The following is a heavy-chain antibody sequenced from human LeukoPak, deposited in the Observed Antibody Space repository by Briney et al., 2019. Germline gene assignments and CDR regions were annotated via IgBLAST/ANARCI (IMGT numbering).Heavy chain of an antibody. Sequence: PSETLSLTCTVSGGSISSGSYYWSWIRQPAGKGLEWIGRIYTSGSTNYNPPLKSRVTISVDTSKNQFSLKLSSVTAADTAVYYCARASGIAARSGPYYYYYMDVWGKGTTVTVSS. CDR1: GGSISSGSYY. J-gene: IGHJ6*03. D-gene: IGHD6-6*01. V-gene: IGHV4-61*02. CDR2: IYTSGST. CDR3: ARASGIAARSGPYYYYYMDV.